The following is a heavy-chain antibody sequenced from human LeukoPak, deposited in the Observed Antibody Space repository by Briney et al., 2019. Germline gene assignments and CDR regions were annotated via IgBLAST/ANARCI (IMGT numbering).Heavy chain of an antibody. Sequence: SETLSLTCTVSGGSISSYYWSWIRQPPGKGLEWIGYIYYSGSTNYNPSLKSRVTISVDTSKNQFSLKLSSVTAAGTAVYYCARGYDFWSGYSLDYWGQGTLVTVSS. D-gene: IGHD3-3*01. CDR3: ARGYDFWSGYSLDY. J-gene: IGHJ4*02. CDR1: GGSISSYY. CDR2: IYYSGST. V-gene: IGHV4-59*01.